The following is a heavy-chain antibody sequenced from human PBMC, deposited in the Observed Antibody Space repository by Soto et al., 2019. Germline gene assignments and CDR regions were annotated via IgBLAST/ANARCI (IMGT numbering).Heavy chain of an antibody. J-gene: IGHJ4*02. CDR2: ISFDGKNR. Sequence: QVQLLESGGGVVQPGRSLKLSCTTSGFTFSLYGMHWVRQAPGKGLEWLAVISFDGKNRYYADSVNGRFTISRDNSKTTLFLQMSNLRADDTAVYFCAKGAQAAAVLDHWGQGALVNVAS. CDR3: AKGAQAAAVLDH. V-gene: IGHV3-30*18. CDR1: GFTFSLYG. D-gene: IGHD6-25*01.